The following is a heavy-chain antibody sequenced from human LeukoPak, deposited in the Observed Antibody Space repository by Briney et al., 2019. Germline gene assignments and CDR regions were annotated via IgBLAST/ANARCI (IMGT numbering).Heavy chain of an antibody. Sequence: SLRLSCAASGFTFDDYAMHRVRQAPGKGLEWVSGISWNSGSIGYADSVKGRFTISRDNAKNSLYLQMNSLRAEDTAVYYCARDHGSGSRVGFDYWGQGTLVTVSS. D-gene: IGHD6-19*01. V-gene: IGHV3-9*01. CDR1: GFTFDDYA. CDR3: ARDHGSGSRVGFDY. J-gene: IGHJ4*02. CDR2: ISWNSGSI.